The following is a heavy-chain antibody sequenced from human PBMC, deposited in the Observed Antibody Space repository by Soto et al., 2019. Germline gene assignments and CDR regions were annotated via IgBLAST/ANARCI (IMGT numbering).Heavy chain of an antibody. CDR1: GYTFTSYD. V-gene: IGHV1-8*01. CDR3: ARTKDIVVVVADTAPGYYGMDV. J-gene: IGHJ6*02. Sequence: ASVKVSCKASGYTFTSYDINWVRQATGQGLEWMGWMNPNSGNTGYAQKFQGRVTMTRNTSISTAYMELSSLRSEDTAVYYCARTKDIVVVVADTAPGYYGMDVCGQGTMVTVYS. CDR2: MNPNSGNT. D-gene: IGHD2-15*01.